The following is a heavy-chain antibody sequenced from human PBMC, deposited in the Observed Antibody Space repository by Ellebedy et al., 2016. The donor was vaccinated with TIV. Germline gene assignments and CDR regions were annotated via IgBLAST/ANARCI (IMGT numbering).Heavy chain of an antibody. CDR1: GFTFTGHA. V-gene: IGHV3-23*01. Sequence: GESLKISXAASGFTFTGHAMSWVRQAPGIGLEWVAAISGTSLTKYYANSVKGRFTISRDNSKNTLFLEMNSLRPDDTAVYYCGKPIGQMTPFQHALDVWGQGTTVTVSS. J-gene: IGHJ6*02. D-gene: IGHD2-21*01. CDR3: GKPIGQMTPFQHALDV. CDR2: ISGTSLTK.